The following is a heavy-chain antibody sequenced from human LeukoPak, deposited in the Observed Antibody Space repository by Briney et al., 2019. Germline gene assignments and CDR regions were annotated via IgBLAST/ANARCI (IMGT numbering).Heavy chain of an antibody. V-gene: IGHV3-74*01. Sequence: PGGSLRLSCAASRFTLSINCMHGVRQAPGRGLAWGSSINRDGSSTSYADSVKGRFTISRDNAKDTLYLQMNSLRAEDTAVYYCARVLRQQLASDWGQGTLVAVSS. CDR1: RFTLSINC. J-gene: IGHJ4*02. D-gene: IGHD6-13*01. CDR3: ARVLRQQLASD. CDR2: INRDGSST.